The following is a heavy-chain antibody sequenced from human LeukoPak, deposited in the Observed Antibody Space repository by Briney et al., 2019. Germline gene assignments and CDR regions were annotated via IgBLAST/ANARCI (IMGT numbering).Heavy chain of an antibody. CDR3: ATASPYYDILAGYSNYFDY. CDR2: IYYSGIT. V-gene: IGHV4-39*01. D-gene: IGHD3-9*01. CDR1: GGSISSSSYY. J-gene: IGHJ4*02. Sequence: SETLSLTCTVSGGSISSSSYYWGWIRQPPGKGLEWFGSIYYSGITYYNPSLMSRVTISVGTCKNPFCLQLSSVTAAQTAVYDCATASPYYDILAGYSNYFDYWGQGTLVTVSS.